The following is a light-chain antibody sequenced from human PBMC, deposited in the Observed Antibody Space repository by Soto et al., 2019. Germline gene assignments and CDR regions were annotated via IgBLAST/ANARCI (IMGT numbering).Light chain of an antibody. V-gene: IGKV1-5*03. CDR1: QTISSW. Sequence: DIRMTQSPSTLSGSVGDRVTITCRASQTISSWLAWYQQKPGKAPKLLIYKASTLKSGVPSRFSGSGSGTEFTLTISSLQPDDFATYYCQHYNSYSTFGQGTKVDI. CDR3: QHYNSYST. J-gene: IGKJ1*01. CDR2: KAS.